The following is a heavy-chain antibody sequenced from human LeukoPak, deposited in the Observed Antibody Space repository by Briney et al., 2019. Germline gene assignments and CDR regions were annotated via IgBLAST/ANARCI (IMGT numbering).Heavy chain of an antibody. V-gene: IGHV4-59*01. Sequence: SETLSLTCTVSGGSISSYYWSWIRQPPGKGLEWIGYIYYSGSTNYNPSLKSRVTISVDTSKNQFSLKLSSVTAADTAVYYCAGGTYYDYWGYYFDYWGQGTLVTVSS. J-gene: IGHJ4*02. CDR2: IYYSGST. CDR3: AGGTYYDYWGYYFDY. D-gene: IGHD3-3*01. CDR1: GGSISSYY.